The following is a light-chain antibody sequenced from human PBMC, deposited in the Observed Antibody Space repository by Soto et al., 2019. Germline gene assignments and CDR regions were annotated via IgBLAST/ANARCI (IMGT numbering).Light chain of an antibody. J-gene: IGLJ1*01. CDR2: DVT. Sequence: QSALTQPASVSGSPGQSITISCGGTGADIGGYNFASWYQHHPGKAPKLIIYDVTHRPSGVSERFSGSKSGFTASLTISGLQPEDESHYYCASFTSISTYVFGTGTKVTVL. CDR1: GADIGGYNF. V-gene: IGLV2-14*01. CDR3: ASFTSISTYV.